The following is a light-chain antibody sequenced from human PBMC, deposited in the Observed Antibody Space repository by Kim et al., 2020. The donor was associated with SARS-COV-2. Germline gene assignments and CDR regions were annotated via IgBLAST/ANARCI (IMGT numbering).Light chain of an antibody. Sequence: STGDRVTITCRASQGISSYLAWYQQKPGKAPKLLIYAASTLQSGVPSRFSGSGSGTDSTLTISCLQSEDFATYYCQQYYSYPPLTFGGGTKVEIK. CDR2: AAS. CDR1: QGISSY. V-gene: IGKV1-8*01. CDR3: QQYYSYPPLT. J-gene: IGKJ4*01.